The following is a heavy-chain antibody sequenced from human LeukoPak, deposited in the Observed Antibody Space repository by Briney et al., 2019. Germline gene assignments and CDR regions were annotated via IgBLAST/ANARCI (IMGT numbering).Heavy chain of an antibody. Sequence: SETLSLTCAVYGESFSGYYWSWIRQPPRKGLEWIGEINHSGSTNYNPSLKSRVTISVDTSKNQLSLKLSSVTAADTAVYYCATSNGSGSYYNVFYYYYGMDVWGQGTTVTVSS. CDR2: INHSGST. V-gene: IGHV4-34*01. D-gene: IGHD3-10*01. CDR1: GESFSGYY. CDR3: ATSNGSGSYYNVFYYYYGMDV. J-gene: IGHJ6*02.